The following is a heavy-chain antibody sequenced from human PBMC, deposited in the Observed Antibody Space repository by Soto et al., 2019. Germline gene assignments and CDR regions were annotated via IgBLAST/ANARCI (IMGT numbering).Heavy chain of an antibody. V-gene: IGHV1-69*06. D-gene: IGHD3-10*01. J-gene: IGHJ3*02. CDR1: GGTLSDHG. CDR3: ARGVYGSGNYYTGTSAFDI. CDR2: TIPVFNTA. Sequence: QVQLEQSGAEVKKPGSSVKVSCKASGGTLSDHGVAWLRQAPGQGLEWMGGTIPVFNTAKYAQKFQGRVTVTADKFTNIAYMELSSLRSEDTACYFCARGVYGSGNYYTGTSAFDIRGQGTMVIVSS.